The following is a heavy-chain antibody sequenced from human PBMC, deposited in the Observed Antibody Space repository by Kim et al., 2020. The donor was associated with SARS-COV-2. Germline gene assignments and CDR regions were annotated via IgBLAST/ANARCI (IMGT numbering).Heavy chain of an antibody. CDR2: ISYDGSNK. J-gene: IGHJ3*02. Sequence: GGSLRLSCAASGFTFSSYGMHWVRQAPGKGLEWVAVISYDGSNKYYADSVKGRFTISRDNSKNTLYLQMNSLRAEDTAVYYCAKLGGGAAAGPPGDAFDIWGQGTMVTVSS. CDR3: AKLGGGAAAGPPGDAFDI. CDR1: GFTFSSYG. D-gene: IGHD6-13*01. V-gene: IGHV3-30*18.